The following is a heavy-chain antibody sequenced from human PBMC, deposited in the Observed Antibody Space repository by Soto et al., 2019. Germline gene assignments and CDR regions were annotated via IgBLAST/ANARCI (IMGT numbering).Heavy chain of an antibody. V-gene: IGHV1-69*01. J-gene: IGHJ4*02. D-gene: IGHD1-26*01. Sequence: QVQLVQSGAEVKKPGSSVKVSCKASGGTFSSYSINWVRQAPGQVLEWMGVIIPIFGTANYAQKFQGRVTITADESTSTAYMELSSLRSEDTAVYYCARDGGRHSGGIDHWGQGTLVTVSS. CDR2: IIPIFGTA. CDR3: ARDGGRHSGGIDH. CDR1: GGTFSSYS.